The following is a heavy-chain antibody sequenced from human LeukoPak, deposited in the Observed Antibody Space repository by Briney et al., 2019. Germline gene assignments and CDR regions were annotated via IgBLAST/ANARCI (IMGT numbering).Heavy chain of an antibody. CDR2: INPSGGST. V-gene: IGHV1-46*01. CDR3: ARDRRYYYDSSGYIGPFDY. Sequence: EASVKVSCKASGYTFTSYYMHWVRQAPGQGLEWMGIINPSGGSTSYAQKFQGRVTMTRDTSTSTVYVELSSLRSEDTAVYYCARDRRYYYDSSGYIGPFDYWGQGTLVTVSS. D-gene: IGHD3-22*01. J-gene: IGHJ4*02. CDR1: GYTFTSYY.